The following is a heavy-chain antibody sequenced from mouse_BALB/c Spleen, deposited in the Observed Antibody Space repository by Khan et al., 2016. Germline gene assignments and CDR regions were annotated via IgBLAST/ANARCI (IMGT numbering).Heavy chain of an antibody. CDR1: GYTFTRYW. V-gene: IGHV1-87*01. CDR2: IYPGDGDT. Sequence: QVQLQQSGAELARPGASVNLSCKASGYTFTRYWMQWVKQRPGQGLEWIGAIYPGDGDTGYSQKFTGKATLTADRSSNTAYMQLSRMASEDSAVYYCARTYYGSLDYWGQGTTLTVSS. D-gene: IGHD2-10*01. CDR3: ARTYYGSLDY. J-gene: IGHJ2*01.